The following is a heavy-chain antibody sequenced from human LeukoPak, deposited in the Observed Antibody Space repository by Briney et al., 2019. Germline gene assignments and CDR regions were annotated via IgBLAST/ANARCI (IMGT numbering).Heavy chain of an antibody. J-gene: IGHJ4*02. CDR3: ARDQYDTWSRRGNFDS. V-gene: IGHV3-9*01. CDR1: GFTFDDYA. CDR2: ISWISGSI. Sequence: GGSLRLSCAASGFTFDDYAMHWVRQAPGKGLEWVSGISWISGSIGYADSVKGRFTISRDNAKNSLYLQMNSLRAEDTAVFYCARDQYDTWSRRGNFDSWGQGTLVIVSS. D-gene: IGHD3-3*01.